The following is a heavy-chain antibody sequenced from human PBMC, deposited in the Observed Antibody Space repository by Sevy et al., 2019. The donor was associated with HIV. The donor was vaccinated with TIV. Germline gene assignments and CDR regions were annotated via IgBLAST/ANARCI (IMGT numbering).Heavy chain of an antibody. Sequence: SETLSLTCTVSGDSINNGDYYWSWIRQHPGKGLEWIGKIYYTGTTYYNPSLKSRLRISVERSENKLSLSLRSVTAADTAVYYCARTTVTTFSSARNNWFDPWGQGTLVTVSS. CDR1: GDSINNGDYY. J-gene: IGHJ5*02. CDR2: IYYTGTT. V-gene: IGHV4-31*03. CDR3: ARTTVTTFSSARNNWFDP. D-gene: IGHD4-4*01.